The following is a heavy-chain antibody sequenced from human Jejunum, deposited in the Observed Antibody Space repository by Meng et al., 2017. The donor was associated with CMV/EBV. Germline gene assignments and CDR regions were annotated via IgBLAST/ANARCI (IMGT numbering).Heavy chain of an antibody. CDR2: VYSGGGTT. CDR3: AKEEGYTRPHYFDY. Sequence: SGIPFSSYAMPWVRQAPGKGLEWVAVVYSGGGTTDYADSVKGRFTISRDNSKNTLYLQMNSLRAEDTAVYYCAKEEGYTRPHYFDYWGQGTLVTVSS. D-gene: IGHD6-13*01. CDR1: GIPFSSYA. J-gene: IGHJ4*02. V-gene: IGHV3-23*03.